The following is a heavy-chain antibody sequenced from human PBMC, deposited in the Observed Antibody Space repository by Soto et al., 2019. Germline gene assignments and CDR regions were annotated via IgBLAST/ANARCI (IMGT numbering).Heavy chain of an antibody. Sequence: EVQLVESGGGWVKPGGSLTLSCVASGFTFGDAWMNRVRQAAGKGLEWVGHVKTKSEGETTDYAAPVKGRFTIWRDDSTNTLYLQMNSLKSEDTGKYFCTTLGPSWGQGTQVTVSS. V-gene: IGHV3-15*07. J-gene: IGHJ5*02. CDR1: GFTFGDAW. CDR2: VKTKSEGETT. CDR3: TTLGPS.